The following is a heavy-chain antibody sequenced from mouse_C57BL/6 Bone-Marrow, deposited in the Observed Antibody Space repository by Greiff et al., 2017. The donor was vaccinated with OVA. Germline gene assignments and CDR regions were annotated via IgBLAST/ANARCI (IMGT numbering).Heavy chain of an antibody. D-gene: IGHD2-5*01. J-gene: IGHJ1*03. CDR1: GFTFSDFY. Sequence: EVKLMDSGGGLVQSGRSLRLSCATSGFTFSDFYMEWVRQAPGKGLEWIAASRNKANDYTTEYSASVKGRFIVSRDTSQSILYLQMNALRAEDTAIYYCAREAYYSNYVGWYFDVWGTGTTVTVSS. V-gene: IGHV7-1*01. CDR2: SRNKANDYTT. CDR3: AREAYYSNYVGWYFDV.